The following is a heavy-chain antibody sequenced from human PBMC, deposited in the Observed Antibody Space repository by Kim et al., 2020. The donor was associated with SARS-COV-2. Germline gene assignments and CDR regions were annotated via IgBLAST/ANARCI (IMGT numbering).Heavy chain of an antibody. CDR3: IRGWQYAMDV. CDR2: INPDGSST. V-gene: IGHV3-74*03. D-gene: IGHD2-15*01. J-gene: IGHJ6*02. Sequence: GGSLRLSCAASGLTFSSAWMHWVRQAPGKGLLWVSLINPDGSSTKYADSVRGRFTISRVNAKNTLYLQMNSLRVEDTAVYYCIRGWQYAMDVWGQGTTVTVSS. CDR1: GLTFSSAW.